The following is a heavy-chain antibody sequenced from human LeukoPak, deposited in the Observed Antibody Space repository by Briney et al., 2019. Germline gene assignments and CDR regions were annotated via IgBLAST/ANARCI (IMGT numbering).Heavy chain of an antibody. V-gene: IGHV4-30-4*01. Sequence: PSQALSLTCTVSGGSISSGDYYWSWIRQPPGTGLEWIGYIYYSGSTYYNPSLKSRVTISVDTSKNQFSLKLSSVTAADTAVYYCAKTAMVTSAFDIWGQGTMVTVSS. D-gene: IGHD5-18*01. CDR2: IYYSGST. CDR1: GGSISSGDYY. CDR3: AKTAMVTSAFDI. J-gene: IGHJ3*02.